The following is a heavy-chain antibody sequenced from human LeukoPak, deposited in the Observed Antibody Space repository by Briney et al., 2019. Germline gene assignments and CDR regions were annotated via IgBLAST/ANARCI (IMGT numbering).Heavy chain of an antibody. J-gene: IGHJ4*02. Sequence: GGSLRLSCAASGFTFSSYATSWVRQAPGKGLEWVSAISGSGGSTYYADSVKGRFTISRDNSKNTLYLQMNSLRAEDTAVYYCAKLPLLWFGEYYFDYWGQGTLVTVSS. V-gene: IGHV3-23*01. CDR3: AKLPLLWFGEYYFDY. CDR1: GFTFSSYA. D-gene: IGHD3-10*01. CDR2: ISGSGGST.